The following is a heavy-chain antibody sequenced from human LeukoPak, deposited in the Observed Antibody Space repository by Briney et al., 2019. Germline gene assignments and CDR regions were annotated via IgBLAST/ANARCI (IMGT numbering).Heavy chain of an antibody. J-gene: IGHJ3*02. V-gene: IGHV1-2*02. CDR3: ARVRRSIPDAFDI. CDR1: GYTFTGYY. CDR2: INPNSGGT. Sequence: ASVKVSRKASGYTFTGYYMHWVRQAPGQGLEWMGWINPNSGGTNYAQKFQGRVTMTRDTSISTAYMELSRLRSDDTAVYYCARVRRSIPDAFDIWGQGTMVTVSS. D-gene: IGHD2-21*01.